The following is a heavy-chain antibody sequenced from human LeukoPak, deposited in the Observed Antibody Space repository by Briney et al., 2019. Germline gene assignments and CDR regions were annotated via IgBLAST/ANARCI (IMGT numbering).Heavy chain of an antibody. Sequence: PGGSLRLSCAASGFTFSTYWMSWVRQAPGKGLEWVANIKQNGSEKSYVDSVKGRFTISRDNAKKSLYLQMNSLRAEDTAVYYCARDDDWNYENYWGQGTLVTVSS. D-gene: IGHD1-7*01. J-gene: IGHJ4*02. CDR2: IKQNGSEK. V-gene: IGHV3-7*01. CDR3: ARDDDWNYENY. CDR1: GFTFSTYW.